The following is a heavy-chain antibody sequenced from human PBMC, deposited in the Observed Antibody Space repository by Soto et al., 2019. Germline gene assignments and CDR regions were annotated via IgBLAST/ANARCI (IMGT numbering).Heavy chain of an antibody. D-gene: IGHD4-4*01. Sequence: QLQLQESGSGLVKPSQTLSLTCAVSGGSISSGGYSWSWIRQPPGKGLEWIGYIYHSGSTYYNPSIKSRVTISVDRAKSQSSLKLSSVTAADTAVYYCASGMTTVTALDYWGQGTLVTVSS. CDR2: IYHSGST. J-gene: IGHJ4*02. CDR1: GGSISSGGYS. V-gene: IGHV4-30-2*01. CDR3: ASGMTTVTALDY.